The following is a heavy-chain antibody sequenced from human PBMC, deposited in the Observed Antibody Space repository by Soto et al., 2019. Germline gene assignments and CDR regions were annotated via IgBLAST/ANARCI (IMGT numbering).Heavy chain of an antibody. CDR3: ARGEYYDFWRGNMDV. CDR1: GFTFSSYG. CDR2: IWYDGSNK. Sequence: QVQLVESGGGVVQPGRSLRLSCAASGFTFSSYGMHWVRQAPGKRLEWVAVIWYDGSNKYYADSVKGRFTISRDNSKNTLYLQMNSLRAEDTAVYYCARGEYYDFWRGNMDVWGKGTTVTVSS. D-gene: IGHD3-3*01. J-gene: IGHJ6*03. V-gene: IGHV3-33*01.